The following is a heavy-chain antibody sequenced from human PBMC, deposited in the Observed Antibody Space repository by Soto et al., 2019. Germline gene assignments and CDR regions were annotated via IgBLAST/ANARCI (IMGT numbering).Heavy chain of an antibody. CDR1: GGTFSSYA. D-gene: IGHD2-2*01. V-gene: IGHV1-69*01. CDR2: IIPIPGTA. J-gene: IGHJ6*02. Sequence: QVQLVQSVAEVKKPGSSVKVSCKASGGTFSSYAISWVRQAPGQGLEWMGGIIPIPGTAHYAEKFQGRVTITADESTSTAYRELSSLRSEDTAVYYCARSQGSSTSLEIYYYYYYGMDVWGQGTTVTVSS. CDR3: ARSQGSSTSLEIYYYYYYGMDV.